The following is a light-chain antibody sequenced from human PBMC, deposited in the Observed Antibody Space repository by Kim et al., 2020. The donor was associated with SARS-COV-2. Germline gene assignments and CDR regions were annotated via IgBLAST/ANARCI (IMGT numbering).Light chain of an antibody. CDR3: CSYAGSYTLV. V-gene: IGLV2-11*01. J-gene: IGLJ2*01. CDR1: SSDVGGYNY. CDR2: DVS. Sequence: GHSVTLSCTGTSSDVGGYNYVSWYQQHPGKAPKLMIYDVSKRPSGVPDRFSGSKSGNTASLTISGLQAEDEADYYCCSYAGSYTLVFGGGTQLTVL.